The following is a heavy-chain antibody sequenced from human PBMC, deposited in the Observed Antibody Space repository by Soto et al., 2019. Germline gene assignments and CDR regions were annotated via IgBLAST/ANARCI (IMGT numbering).Heavy chain of an antibody. J-gene: IGHJ6*02. D-gene: IGHD1-26*01. CDR2: ISGSGGST. Sequence: GGSLRLSCAASGFTFSSYAMSWVRQAPGKGLEWVSAISGSGGSTYYADSVKGRFTISRDNSKNTLYLQMNSLRAEDTAVYYCAKALWELTELDYYYGMDVWGQGTTVTVSS. CDR3: AKALWELTELDYYYGMDV. V-gene: IGHV3-23*01. CDR1: GFTFSSYA.